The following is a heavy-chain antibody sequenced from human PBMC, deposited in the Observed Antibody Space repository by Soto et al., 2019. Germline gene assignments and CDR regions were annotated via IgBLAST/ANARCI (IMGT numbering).Heavy chain of an antibody. CDR2: INWNGGST. V-gene: IGHV3-20*04. Sequence: GGSLRLSCAASGFTFDDYGMSWVRQAPGKGLEWVSGINWNGGSTGYADSVKGRFTISRDNAKNSLYLQMNSLRAEDTALYYCARVIFCIGGSCYSFIGSLGGMDVGGQGTTVTVSS. CDR1: GFTFDDYG. J-gene: IGHJ6*02. CDR3: ARVIFCIGGSCYSFIGSLGGMDV. D-gene: IGHD2-15*01.